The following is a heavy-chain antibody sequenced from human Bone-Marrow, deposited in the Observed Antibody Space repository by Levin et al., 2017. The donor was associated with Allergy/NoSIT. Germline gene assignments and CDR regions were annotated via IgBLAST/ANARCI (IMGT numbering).Heavy chain of an antibody. CDR2: INPNSGKT. D-gene: IGHD2-8*01. J-gene: IGHJ5*02. Sequence: KRGESLKISCETSGYTFSNYDIHWVRQAPGQGLEWLGWINPNSGKTGFAQKFQGRLTMTWDSSMTTVYMDLTGLTFEDMAVYYCARGRWCIGVNCFGDLEHWGQGTLVTVSS. V-gene: IGHV1-8*01. CDR3: ARGRWCIGVNCFGDLEH. CDR1: GYTFSNYD.